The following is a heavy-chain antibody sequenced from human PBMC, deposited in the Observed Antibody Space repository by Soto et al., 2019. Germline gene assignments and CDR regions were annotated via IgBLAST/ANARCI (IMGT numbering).Heavy chain of an antibody. V-gene: IGHV4-59*08. CDR1: GGSISSYY. CDR3: AARYFDWLALDY. CDR2: IYYSGST. D-gene: IGHD3-9*01. J-gene: IGHJ4*02. Sequence: TLSLTCTVSGGSISSYYWSWIRQPPGKGLEWIGYIYYSGSTNYNPSLKSRVTISVDTSKNQFSLKLSSVTAADTAVYYCAARYFDWLALDYWGQGTLVTVSS.